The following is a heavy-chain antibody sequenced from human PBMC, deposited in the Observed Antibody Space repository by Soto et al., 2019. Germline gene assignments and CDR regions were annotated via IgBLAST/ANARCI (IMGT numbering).Heavy chain of an antibody. Sequence: LSLTCAVYGGSFSGYYWSWIRQPPGKGLEWIGEINHSGSTNYNPSLKSRVTISVDTSKNQFSLKLSSVTAADTAVYYCAKRRERYYDFWSARAPSWFDPWGQGTLVTVSS. V-gene: IGHV4-34*01. CDR3: AKRRERYYDFWSARAPSWFDP. CDR1: GGSFSGYY. J-gene: IGHJ5*02. D-gene: IGHD3-3*01. CDR2: INHSGST.